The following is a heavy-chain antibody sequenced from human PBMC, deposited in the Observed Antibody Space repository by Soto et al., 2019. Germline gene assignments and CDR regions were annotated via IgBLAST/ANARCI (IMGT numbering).Heavy chain of an antibody. CDR1: GGSISSSNW. CDR2: LYHVAST. D-gene: IGHD2-21*02. J-gene: IGHJ6*02. CDR3: ARGFTNLYCGGDCYGRYGMDV. V-gene: IGHV4-4*02. Sequence: QVQLQESGPGLVKPSGTLSLTCAVSGGSISSSNWWSWVRQPPGEGLEWIGELYHVASTNYNPSLKRRVTISVDKSKNQFSLKLSSVTAAATAVYYCARGFTNLYCGGDCYGRYGMDVWGQGTTVTVSS.